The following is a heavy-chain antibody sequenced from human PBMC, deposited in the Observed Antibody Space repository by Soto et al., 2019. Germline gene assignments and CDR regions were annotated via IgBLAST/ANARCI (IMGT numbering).Heavy chain of an antibody. J-gene: IGHJ4*02. CDR1: GFTFSSYA. CDR3: ARDPDYYDSSGPQGESPDY. D-gene: IGHD3-22*01. CDR2: ISYDGSNK. Sequence: QVPLVESGGGVVQPGRSLRLSCAASGFTFSSYAMHWVRQAPGKGLEWVAVISYDGSNKYYADSVKGRFTISRDNSMNTLYLQMNSLRAEDTAVYYCARDPDYYDSSGPQGESPDYWGQGTLVTVSS. V-gene: IGHV3-30-3*01.